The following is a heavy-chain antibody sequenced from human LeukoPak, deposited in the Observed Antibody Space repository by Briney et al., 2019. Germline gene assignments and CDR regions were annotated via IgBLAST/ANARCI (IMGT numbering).Heavy chain of an antibody. Sequence: GGSLRLSCAAPGFIFCNYAMSWVRQTPGKGLEWVSDISKGAGRTSYADSVKGRFTISRDNSKDTLYLQMNGLRAEDTAVYYCARDGSLSGNFYSRIDYWGQGTPVSVSS. CDR3: ARDGSLSGNFYSRIDY. V-gene: IGHV3-23*01. CDR1: GFIFCNYA. J-gene: IGHJ4*02. D-gene: IGHD1-26*01. CDR2: ISKGAGRT.